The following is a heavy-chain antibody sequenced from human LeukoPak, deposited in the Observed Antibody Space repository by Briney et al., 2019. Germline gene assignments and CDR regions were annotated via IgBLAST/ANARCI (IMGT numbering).Heavy chain of an antibody. CDR3: AREDTAMGNNWFDP. J-gene: IGHJ5*02. CDR2: ISAYNGNT. D-gene: IGHD5-18*01. CDR1: GYTFTSYG. Sequence: ASVTVSCKASGYTFTSYGISWVRQAPGQGREWMGWISAYNGNTNYAQKLQGRVTMTTDTSTSTAYMELRSLRSDDTAVYYCAREDTAMGNNWFDPWGQGTLVTVSS. V-gene: IGHV1-18*01.